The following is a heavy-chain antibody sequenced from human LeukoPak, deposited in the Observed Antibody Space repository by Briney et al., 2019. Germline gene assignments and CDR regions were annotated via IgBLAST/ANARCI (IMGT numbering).Heavy chain of an antibody. Sequence: SETLSLTCSVSGASIRSYYWSWIRQPPGKGLEWIGYIYTSGSTKHSPSLMGRGSISMKTSNNHFSLTLRSVTAADTAVYYCARQPLLGSYWFFDLWGRGTLVTVSS. J-gene: IGHJ2*01. V-gene: IGHV4-4*09. CDR3: ARQPLLGSYWFFDL. CDR1: GASIRSYY. CDR2: IYTSGST. D-gene: IGHD2-8*02.